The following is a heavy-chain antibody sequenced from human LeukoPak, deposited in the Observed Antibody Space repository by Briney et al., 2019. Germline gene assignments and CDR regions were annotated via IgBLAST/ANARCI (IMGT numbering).Heavy chain of an antibody. CDR3: ASGAQSDY. D-gene: IGHD1-26*01. V-gene: IGHV3-48*03. CDR1: GFTFSSYE. Sequence: GGSLRLSCAASGFTFSSYEMNWVRQAPGKGLEWVSYISSSGSTKYYADPVKGRITISRDNAKNSLYLQMNSLRAEDTAVYYCASGAQSDYWGQGTLVTVSS. CDR2: ISSSGSTK. J-gene: IGHJ4*02.